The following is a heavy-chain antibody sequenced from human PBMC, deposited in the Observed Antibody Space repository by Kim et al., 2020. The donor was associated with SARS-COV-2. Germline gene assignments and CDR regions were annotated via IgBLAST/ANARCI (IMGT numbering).Heavy chain of an antibody. J-gene: IGHJ4*02. CDR2: IYYSGST. Sequence: SETLSLTCTVSGGSISSGDYYWSWIRQPPGKGLEWIGYIYYSGSTYYNPSLKSRVTISVDTSKNQFSLKLSSVTAADTAVYYCARAGRFGFGDLDYWGQGTLVTVSS. D-gene: IGHD3-10*01. CDR1: GGSISSGDYY. CDR3: ARAGRFGFGDLDY. V-gene: IGHV4-30-4*01.